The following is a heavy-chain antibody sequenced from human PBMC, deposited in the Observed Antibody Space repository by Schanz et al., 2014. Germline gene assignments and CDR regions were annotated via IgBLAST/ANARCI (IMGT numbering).Heavy chain of an antibody. V-gene: IGHV3-64*01. CDR2: INSNGGST. CDR1: GFTFSSYA. J-gene: IGHJ4*02. CDR3: ARGRAVAGTGDFDY. D-gene: IGHD6-19*01. Sequence: EVQLVESGGGLVQPGGSLRLSCAASGFTFSSYAMHWVRQAPGKGLEYVSTINSNGGSTYYANSVKGRFSISRDNSKNTLYLQMGSLRAEDMAVYYCARGRAVAGTGDFDYWGREPWSPSPQ.